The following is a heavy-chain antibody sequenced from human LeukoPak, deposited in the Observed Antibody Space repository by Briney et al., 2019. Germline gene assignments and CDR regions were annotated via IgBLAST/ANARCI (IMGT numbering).Heavy chain of an antibody. CDR1: GLTVSSNY. CDR3: AMGAIVATIDD. D-gene: IGHD5-12*01. Sequence: PGGSLRLSCAASGLTVSSNYMSWVRQAPGKGLEWVSLIYSGSSTYYADSVKGRFTISRDKSKNTLYLQMSSLRVEDTAVYYCAMGAIVATIDDWGQGTLVTVSS. J-gene: IGHJ4*02. CDR2: IYSGSST. V-gene: IGHV3-66*01.